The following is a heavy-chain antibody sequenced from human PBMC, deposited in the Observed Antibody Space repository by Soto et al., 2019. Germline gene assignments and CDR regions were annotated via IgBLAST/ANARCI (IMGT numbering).Heavy chain of an antibody. Sequence: ASVKVSCKSSGYTFTGYYIHWGRQAPGQGLEWMGWINPNSGGTNYAQKFQGRVTMTRDTSISTAYMELSRLRSDDTAVYYCARRGCSGGSCYLDVWGQGTTVTVSS. J-gene: IGHJ6*02. V-gene: IGHV1-2*02. D-gene: IGHD2-15*01. CDR1: GYTFTGYY. CDR3: ARRGCSGGSCYLDV. CDR2: INPNSGGT.